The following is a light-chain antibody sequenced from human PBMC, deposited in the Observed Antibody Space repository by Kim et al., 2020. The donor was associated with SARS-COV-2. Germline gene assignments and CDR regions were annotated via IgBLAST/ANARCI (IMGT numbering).Light chain of an antibody. CDR3: CSYAGSYTWV. CDR2: DVS. CDR1: SSDVGGYNY. J-gene: IGLJ3*02. V-gene: IGLV2-11*01. Sequence: QSALTQPRSVSGSPGQSVTVSCTGTSSDVGGYNYVSWYRQHPGKAPKLVIYDVSKRPSGVPDRFSGSKSANTASLTISGLQAEDEADYYCCSYAGSYTWVFGGGTKLTVL.